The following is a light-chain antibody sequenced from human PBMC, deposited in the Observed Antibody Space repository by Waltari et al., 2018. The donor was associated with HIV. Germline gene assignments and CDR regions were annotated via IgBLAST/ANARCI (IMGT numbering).Light chain of an antibody. CDR2: EVN. CDR3: SSYATAGTYVL. V-gene: IGLV2-23*02. CDR1: SSDVGSYNL. Sequence: QSALTQPASVSGSPGQSITISCTGTSSDVGSYNLVSWYQQHPGKAPKLMISEVNKRPSGVSNRVSGYKSGNTASLTISGLQAEDEADYYCSSYATAGTYVLFGGGTKLTVL. J-gene: IGLJ2*01.